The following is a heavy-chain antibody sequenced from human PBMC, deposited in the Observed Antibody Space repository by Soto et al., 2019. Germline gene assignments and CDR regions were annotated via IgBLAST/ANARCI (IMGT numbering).Heavy chain of an antibody. V-gene: IGHV4-34*01. J-gene: IGHJ4*01. CDR2: INHSGST. CDR1: GGSFSGYY. D-gene: IGHD3-22*01. Sequence: PSLTFAVYGGSFSGYYWSWIRQPPGKGLEWIGEINHSGSTNYNPSLKSRVTISVDTSKNQFSLKLSSVTAADTAVYYCASLNSTADSSFLSPDYWGHVTLFTVS. CDR3: ASLNSTADSSFLSPDY.